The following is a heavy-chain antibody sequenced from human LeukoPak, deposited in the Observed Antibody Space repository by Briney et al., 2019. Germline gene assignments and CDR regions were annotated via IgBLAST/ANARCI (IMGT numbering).Heavy chain of an antibody. CDR2: ISDSGTTT. J-gene: IGHJ3*02. Sequence: GGSPKDLCAASGFTFSGYAMSWVGQAPGKGLEWVSAISDSGTTTSYGDSVKGTFTISRDNSKNTLYLQMSSLRAEDTAEYHCAKRTAPGNAFDIWGQGTVVTVSS. D-gene: IGHD2-21*02. V-gene: IGHV3-23*01. CDR3: AKRTAPGNAFDI. CDR1: GFTFSGYA.